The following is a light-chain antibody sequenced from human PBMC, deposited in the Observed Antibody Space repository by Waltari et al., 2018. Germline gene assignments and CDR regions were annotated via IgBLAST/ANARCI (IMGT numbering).Light chain of an antibody. CDR3: SSSTSSITWV. CDR2: EVT. V-gene: IGLV2-18*02. CDR1: SSDVGNYNH. J-gene: IGLJ3*02. Sequence: QSALTQPPSVSGSPGQSVPSACTGTSSDVGNYNHVSWYQQSPGTPPNLIIYEVTNRPSGVPERFSGSKSGNTSSLTISGLQAEDESDYYCSSSTSSITWVFGGGTKLTVL.